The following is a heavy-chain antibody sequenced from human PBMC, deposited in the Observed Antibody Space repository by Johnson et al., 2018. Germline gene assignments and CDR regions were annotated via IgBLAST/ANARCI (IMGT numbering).Heavy chain of an antibody. D-gene: IGHD5-18*01. V-gene: IGHV3-33*01. Sequence: QVQLVESGGGVVQPGRSLRLSCAASGFTFSSYGMHWVRQAPGKGLEWVAVIWYDGSNKSYADSVQGRFTIPRDNSKNTLYLQMNRRRAEDTAVYYCARARSWGIQLYYYYYGMDVWGQGTTVTVSS. CDR1: GFTFSSYG. CDR2: IWYDGSNK. J-gene: IGHJ6*02. CDR3: ARARSWGIQLYYYYYGMDV.